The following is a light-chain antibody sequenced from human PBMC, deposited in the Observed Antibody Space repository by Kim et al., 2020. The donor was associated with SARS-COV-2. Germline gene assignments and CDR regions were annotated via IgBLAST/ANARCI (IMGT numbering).Light chain of an antibody. CDR3: QSYDSSPLT. Sequence: ASVGERVTITCRASQDIGNYLGWYQQKPGKAPKLLIYETSTLQSGVPSRFSGRGSGTDFTLTISSLQPEDVATYYCQSYDSSPLTFGGGTKVEIK. J-gene: IGKJ4*01. CDR1: QDIGNY. V-gene: IGKV1-27*01. CDR2: ETS.